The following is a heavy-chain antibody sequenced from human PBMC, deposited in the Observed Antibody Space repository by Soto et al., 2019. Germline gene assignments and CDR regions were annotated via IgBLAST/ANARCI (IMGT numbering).Heavy chain of an antibody. Sequence: SETLSLTCTVSGGSISSYYWSWIRQPPGKGLEWIGYIYYSGSTNYNPSLKSRVTISVDTSKNQFSLKLSSVTAADTAVYYCARRALSGYSGYDYGVFDYWGQGTLVTVSS. CDR2: IYYSGST. V-gene: IGHV4-59*08. J-gene: IGHJ4*02. CDR1: GGSISSYY. D-gene: IGHD5-12*01. CDR3: ARRALSGYSGYDYGVFDY.